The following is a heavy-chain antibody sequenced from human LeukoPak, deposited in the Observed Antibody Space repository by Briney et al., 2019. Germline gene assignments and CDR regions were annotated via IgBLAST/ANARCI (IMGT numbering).Heavy chain of an antibody. CDR1: GGSISSGGYS. D-gene: IGHD3-10*01. Sequence: SQTLSLTCAVSGGSISSGGYSWSWIRQPPGKGLEWIGYIYHSGSTYYNPSLKSRVTISVDRSKNQFSLKLGSVTAADTAVYYCTRSAGTTRFDPWGQGTLVTVSS. V-gene: IGHV4-30-2*01. J-gene: IGHJ5*02. CDR2: IYHSGST. CDR3: TRSAGTTRFDP.